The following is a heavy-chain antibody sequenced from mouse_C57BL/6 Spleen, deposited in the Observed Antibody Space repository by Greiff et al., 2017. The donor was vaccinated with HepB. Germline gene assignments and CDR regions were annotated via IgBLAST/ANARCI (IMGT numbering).Heavy chain of an antibody. V-gene: IGHV3-6*01. CDR2: ISYDGSN. J-gene: IGHJ4*01. Sequence: ESGPGLVKPSQSLSLTCSVTGYSITSGYYWNWIRQFPGNKLEWMGYISYDGSNNYNPSLKNLTSITRDTSKNQFFLKLNSVTTEDTATYYCARDADSSGYAMDYWGQGTSVTVSS. D-gene: IGHD3-2*02. CDR1: GYSITSGYY. CDR3: ARDADSSGYAMDY.